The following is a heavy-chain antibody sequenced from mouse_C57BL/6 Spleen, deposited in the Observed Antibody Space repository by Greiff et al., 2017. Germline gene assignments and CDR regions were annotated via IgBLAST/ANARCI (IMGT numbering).Heavy chain of an antibody. CDR1: GYAFSSSW. V-gene: IGHV1-82*01. J-gene: IGHJ4*01. CDR3: AREGAVVATGAMDY. CDR2: IYPGDGDT. D-gene: IGHD1-1*01. Sequence: VQLQQSGPELVKPGASVKISCKASGYAFSSSWMNWVKQRPGKGLEWIGRIYPGDGDTNYNGKFKGKATLTADKSSSTAYMPLSSLTSEDSAVYCCAREGAVVATGAMDYWGQGTSVTVSS.